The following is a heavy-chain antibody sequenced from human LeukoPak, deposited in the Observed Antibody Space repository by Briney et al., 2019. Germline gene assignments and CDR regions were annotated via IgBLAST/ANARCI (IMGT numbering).Heavy chain of an antibody. CDR2: ISSSSSTI. CDR3: AREFGSNLDAFDI. CDR1: GFAFSSYS. J-gene: IGHJ3*02. V-gene: IGHV3-48*01. D-gene: IGHD3-10*01. Sequence: PGGSLRLSCAASGFAFSSYSMNWVRQAPGKGLEWVSYISSSSSTIYYADSVKGRFTISRDNAKNSLYLQMNSLRAEDTAVYYCAREFGSNLDAFDIWGQGTKVTVSS.